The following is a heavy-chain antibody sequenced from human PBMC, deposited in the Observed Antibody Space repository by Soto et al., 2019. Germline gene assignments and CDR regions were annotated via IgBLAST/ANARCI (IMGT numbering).Heavy chain of an antibody. CDR2: IIPIFGTT. Sequence: GASVKVSCKASGGTLSSYVISWVRQAPGQGLEWMGGIIPIFGTTTYGEKFQGRVTITADESTSTTYMELSSLKSEDTAAYYCARDPRQDCSGETCYYSWGQGTLVTVSS. CDR3: ARDPRQDCSGETCYYS. J-gene: IGHJ4*02. V-gene: IGHV1-69*13. CDR1: GGTLSSYV. D-gene: IGHD2-15*01.